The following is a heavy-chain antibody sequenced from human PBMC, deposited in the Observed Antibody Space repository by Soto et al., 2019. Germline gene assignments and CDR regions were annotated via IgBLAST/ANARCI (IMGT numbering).Heavy chain of an antibody. CDR2: ISGSGGST. Sequence: GGSLRLSCAASGFTFSSYAMSWVRQAPGKGLEWVSAISGSGGSTYYADSVKGRFTISRDNSKNTLYLQMNSLRAEDTAVYYCAKEIPWNIVAKGNWFDPWGQGTLVTVSS. V-gene: IGHV3-23*01. J-gene: IGHJ5*02. CDR1: GFTFSSYA. D-gene: IGHD5-12*01. CDR3: AKEIPWNIVAKGNWFDP.